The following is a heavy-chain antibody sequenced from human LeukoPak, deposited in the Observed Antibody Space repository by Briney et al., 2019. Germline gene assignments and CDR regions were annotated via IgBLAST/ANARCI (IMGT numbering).Heavy chain of an antibody. J-gene: IGHJ5*02. D-gene: IGHD6-13*01. Sequence: GGALRLSCAASGFTFSSYAMNGVRHAPGRGLEWGSAISGSAGSTYYAYSVKGRFTISRDNSKNTLYLQMNSLRAEDTAVYYCAKETQGVAAAAWGQGTLVTVSS. CDR3: AKETQGVAAAA. CDR2: ISGSAGST. CDR1: GFTFSSYA. V-gene: IGHV3-23*01.